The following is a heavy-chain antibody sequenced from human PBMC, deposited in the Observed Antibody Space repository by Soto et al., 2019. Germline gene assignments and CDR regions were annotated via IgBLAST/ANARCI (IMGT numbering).Heavy chain of an antibody. CDR1: GGSISSYY. D-gene: IGHD4-17*01. V-gene: IGHV4-59*01. Sequence: SETLSLTCTVSGGSISSYYWSWIRQPPGKGLEWIGYIYYSGSTNYNPSLKSRVTISVDTSKNQFSLKLSSVTAADTAVYYCARHDYGDSPDFDYWGQGTLVTVAS. CDR3: ARHDYGDSPDFDY. CDR2: IYYSGST. J-gene: IGHJ4*02.